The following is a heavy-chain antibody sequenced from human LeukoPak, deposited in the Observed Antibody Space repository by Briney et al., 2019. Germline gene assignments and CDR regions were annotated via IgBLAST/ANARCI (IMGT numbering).Heavy chain of an antibody. Sequence: GASVKVSCKASGYTFTGYYMHWVRQAPGQGLEWMGWINPNSGGTNYSQRFQGRVTMTRDTSITTAYMELSSLRSDDTAVYYCARADMLGTPFVSAYWGQGTLVTVSS. CDR2: INPNSGGT. V-gene: IGHV1-2*02. CDR1: GYTFTGYY. J-gene: IGHJ4*02. CDR3: ARADMLGTPFVSAY. D-gene: IGHD1-14*01.